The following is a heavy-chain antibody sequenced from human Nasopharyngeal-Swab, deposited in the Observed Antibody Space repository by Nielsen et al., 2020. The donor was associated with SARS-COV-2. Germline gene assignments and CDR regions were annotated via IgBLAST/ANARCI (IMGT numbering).Heavy chain of an antibody. J-gene: IGHJ4*02. CDR3: ATTPYDYVLLKRAPDY. V-gene: IGHV3-64D*06. CDR2: ISSNGVST. D-gene: IGHD3-16*01. Sequence: GESLKISCSASGFTFSGYAMHWVRQAPGKGLEYVSGISSNGVSTYYTDSARGRFTISRDNSKNTLDLQMSSLRPEDTAVYYCATTPYDYVLLKRAPDYWGQGMLVTVSS. CDR1: GFTFSGYA.